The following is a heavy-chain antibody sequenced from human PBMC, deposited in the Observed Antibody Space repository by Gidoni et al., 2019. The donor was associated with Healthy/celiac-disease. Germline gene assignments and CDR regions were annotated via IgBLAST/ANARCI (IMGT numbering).Heavy chain of an antibody. V-gene: IGHV4-38-2*02. CDR1: GDSISHGSY. CDR3: ARDWPSVVIVVVPATFDP. D-gene: IGHD2-2*03. Sequence: QVQLQDSGPRLVNPSSTLSLTCTCPGDSISHGSYWGWIRQPTGKGLEWLGSIYHSGSTYYTASLKSRFTISVDTSKNPFSLKLSSVTAADTAVYYCARDWPSVVIVVVPATFDPWGQGTLVTVSS. CDR2: IYHSGST. J-gene: IGHJ5*02.